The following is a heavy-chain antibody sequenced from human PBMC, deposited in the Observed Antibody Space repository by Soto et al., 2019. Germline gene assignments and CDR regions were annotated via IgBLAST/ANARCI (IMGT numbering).Heavy chain of an antibody. V-gene: IGHV3-21*01. D-gene: IGHD3-22*01. J-gene: IGHJ4*02. CDR3: ARGYDSSAGDY. Sequence: GGSLRLSCAASGFTFSSYNMNWVRQAPGKGLEWVSSISSGRTYTYYADSVKGRFTISGENAKNSVYLQMNSLRAEDTAVYYCARGYDSSAGDYWGQGTLVTVSS. CDR2: ISSGRTYT. CDR1: GFTFSSYN.